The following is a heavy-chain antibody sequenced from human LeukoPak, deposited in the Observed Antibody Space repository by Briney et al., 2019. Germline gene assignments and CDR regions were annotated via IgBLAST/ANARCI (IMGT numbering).Heavy chain of an antibody. CDR1: GFTVSSNS. Sequence: GGSLRLSCTVSGFTVSSNSMSWVRQAPGKGLEWVSFIYSDNTHYSDSVKGRFTISRDSSKNTLYLQMNNLRAEDTAVYYCAKGRRAPLVGTTTKSWLDYWGQGTLVTVSS. CDR2: IYSDNT. J-gene: IGHJ4*02. CDR3: AKGRRAPLVGTTTKSWLDY. V-gene: IGHV3-53*01. D-gene: IGHD1-26*01.